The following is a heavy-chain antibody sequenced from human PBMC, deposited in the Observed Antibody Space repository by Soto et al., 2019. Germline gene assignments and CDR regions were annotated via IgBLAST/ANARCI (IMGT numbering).Heavy chain of an antibody. V-gene: IGHV6-1*01. CDR1: GDSVSINSAP. J-gene: IGHJ4*02. CDR2: TYYRSKLYN. D-gene: IGHD4-4*01. Sequence: SQTLSLTCAISGDSVSINSAPWNWIRQSPSRGLEWLGKTYYRSKLYNDYAVYVKSRIAINPVTSKNPFSLQFNFVTSEDTAVYYCARGPTAFDSAFDSWGQGTLVTVSS. CDR3: ARGPTAFDSAFDS.